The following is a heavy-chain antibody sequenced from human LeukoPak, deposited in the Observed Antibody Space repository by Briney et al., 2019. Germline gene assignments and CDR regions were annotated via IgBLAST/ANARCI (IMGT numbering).Heavy chain of an antibody. CDR3: AKGLSWLDYFDY. V-gene: IGHV3-23*01. CDR1: GFTFSSYA. Sequence: GSLRLSCAASGFTFSSYAMSWVRQAPGKGLEWVSAISGSGGSTYYADSVKGRFTISRDNSKNTLYLQMNSLRAEDTAVYYCAKGLSWLDYFDYWGQGTLVTVSS. D-gene: IGHD6-19*01. CDR2: ISGSGGST. J-gene: IGHJ4*02.